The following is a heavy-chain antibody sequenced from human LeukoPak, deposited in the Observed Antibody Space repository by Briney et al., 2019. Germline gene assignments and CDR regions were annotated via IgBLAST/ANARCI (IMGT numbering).Heavy chain of an antibody. J-gene: IGHJ3*02. CDR3: ASAGAWSFDI. Sequence: PSETLSLTCTVSGGSINSYYWTWIRQPAGKGLEWIGRIYTGGSTNYNPSLESRVTMSVDTSRNQFSLKLNSVTAADTAVYYCASAGAWSFDIWGQGTMVTVSS. CDR2: IYTGGST. D-gene: IGHD2-15*01. CDR1: GGSINSYY. V-gene: IGHV4-4*07.